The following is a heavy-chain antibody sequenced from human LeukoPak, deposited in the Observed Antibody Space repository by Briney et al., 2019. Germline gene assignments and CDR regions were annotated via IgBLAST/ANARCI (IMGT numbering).Heavy chain of an antibody. CDR3: AGSYSGYDWSDS. CDR2: ISSASTTI. CDR1: GFPFSDYY. V-gene: IGHV3-11*01. J-gene: IGHJ4*02. D-gene: IGHD5-12*01. Sequence: GGSLRLSCVVSGFPFSDYYMNWIRQAPGKGLQWIAYISSASTTIQYAGSVKGRFTISRDNDQNSMFLQMSTLRAEDTAVYYCAGSYSGYDWSDSWGQGTLVTVSS.